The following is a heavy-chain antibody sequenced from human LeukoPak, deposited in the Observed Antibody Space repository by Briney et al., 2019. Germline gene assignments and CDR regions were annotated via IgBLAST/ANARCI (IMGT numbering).Heavy chain of an antibody. CDR1: GGTFSSYA. V-gene: IGHV1-69*05. D-gene: IGHD2-2*01. CDR2: IIPIFGTA. Sequence: ASVKVSCKASGGTFSSYAISWVRRAPGQGLEWMGGIIPIFGTANYAQKFQGRVTITTDESTSTAYMELSSLRSEDTAVYYCARGGCSSTSCPPYDAFDIWGQGTMVTVSS. CDR3: ARGGCSSTSCPPYDAFDI. J-gene: IGHJ3*02.